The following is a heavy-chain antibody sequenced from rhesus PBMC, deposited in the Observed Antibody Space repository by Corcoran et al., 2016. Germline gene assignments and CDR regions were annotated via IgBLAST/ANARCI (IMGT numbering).Heavy chain of an antibody. CDR3: ARLHLPSWSGGVCYLYYFDY. CDR2: IDVGSGRT. J-gene: IGHJ4*01. Sequence: QVQLQESGPGVVKPSETLSLTCAVPGYSISSGYDWSWIRQPPGKGLEWIGYIDVGSGRTSYNPSPKSRCMISIDTSKDPFFLKLSSVTAADTAVYYYARLHLPSWSGGVCYLYYFDYWGQGVLVTVSS. CDR1: GYSISSGYD. D-gene: IGHD2-39*02. V-gene: IGHV4-127*01.